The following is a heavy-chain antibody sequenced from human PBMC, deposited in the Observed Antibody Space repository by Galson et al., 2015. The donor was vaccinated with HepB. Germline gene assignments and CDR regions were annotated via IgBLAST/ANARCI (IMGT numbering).Heavy chain of an antibody. J-gene: IGHJ1*01. CDR3: AKGDGDYDSSGYYNPTTEYFQH. CDR1: GFTFSSYG. V-gene: IGHV3-30*18. D-gene: IGHD3-22*01. CDR2: ISYDGSNK. Sequence: SLRLSCAASGFTFSSYGMHWARQAPGKGLEWVAVISYDGSNKYYADSVKGRFTISRDNSKNTLYLQMNSLRAEDTAVYYCAKGDGDYDSSGYYNPTTEYFQHWGQGTLVTVSS.